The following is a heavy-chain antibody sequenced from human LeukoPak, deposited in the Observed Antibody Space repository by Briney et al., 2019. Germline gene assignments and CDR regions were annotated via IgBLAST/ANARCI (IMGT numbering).Heavy chain of an antibody. CDR2: ISTYNGNT. CDR3: ARDPTEDFWSGFYSYFDF. V-gene: IGHV1-18*01. D-gene: IGHD3-3*01. Sequence: GASVKVSCKASGYTFTTYGLSWVRQAPGQGLEWMGWISTYNGNTNYAQKFQGRVTMTTDTFTSTAYMELRSLRSDDTAVYYCARDPTEDFWSGFYSYFDFWGQGTLVTVSS. CDR1: GYTFTTYG. J-gene: IGHJ4*02.